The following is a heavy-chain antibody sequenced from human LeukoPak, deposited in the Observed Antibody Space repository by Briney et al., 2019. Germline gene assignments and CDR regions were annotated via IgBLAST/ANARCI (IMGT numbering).Heavy chain of an antibody. Sequence: SETLSLTCTVSGGSISSYYWSWIRQPAGKGLEWIGRIYTSGSTNYNPSLKSRVTMSVDTSKNQFSLKLSSVTAADTAVYYCASHSGGSCYKCAFDIWGQGTMVTVSS. CDR1: GGSISSYY. CDR3: ASHSGGSCYKCAFDI. D-gene: IGHD2-15*01. J-gene: IGHJ3*02. V-gene: IGHV4-4*07. CDR2: IYTSGST.